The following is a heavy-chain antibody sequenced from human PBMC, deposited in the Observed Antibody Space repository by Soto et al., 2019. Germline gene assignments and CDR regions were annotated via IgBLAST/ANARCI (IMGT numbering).Heavy chain of an antibody. CDR3: AKDPVVVPAAIPYYFDY. Sequence: PGWSLRLSCAASGFTFSSYAMSWVRQAPGKGLEWVSAISGSGGSTYYADSVKGRFTISRDNSKNTLYLQMNSLRAEDTAVYYCAKDPVVVPAAIPYYFDYWGQGTLVTVSS. D-gene: IGHD2-2*01. V-gene: IGHV3-23*01. CDR1: GFTFSSYA. CDR2: ISGSGGST. J-gene: IGHJ4*02.